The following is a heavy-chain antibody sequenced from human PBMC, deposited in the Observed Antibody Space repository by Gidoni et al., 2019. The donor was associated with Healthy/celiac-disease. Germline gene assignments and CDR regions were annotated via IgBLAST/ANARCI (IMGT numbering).Heavy chain of an antibody. CDR2: INHSGST. Sequence: QVQLQQWGAGLLKPSETLSLTCAVYGGSFSGYYWSWIRQPPGKGLEWIGEINHSGSTNYNPSLKSRVTISVDTSKNQFSLKLSSVTAADTAVYYCARAGVVVPAAIRRWFDPWGQGTLVTVSS. D-gene: IGHD2-2*02. V-gene: IGHV4-34*01. CDR1: GGSFSGYY. CDR3: ARAGVVVPAAIRRWFDP. J-gene: IGHJ5*02.